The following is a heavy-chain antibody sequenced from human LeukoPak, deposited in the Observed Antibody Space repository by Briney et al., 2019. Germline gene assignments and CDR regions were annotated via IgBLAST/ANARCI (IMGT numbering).Heavy chain of an antibody. CDR2: ISYDGSNK. Sequence: PGGSLRLSCAASGFTFSSYSMNWVRQAPGKGLEWVAVISYDGSNKYYADSVKGRFTISRDNSKNTLYLQMNSLRAEDTAVYYCAKERPYGGIVGATRRYYFDYWGQGTLVTVSS. CDR3: AKERPYGGIVGATRRYYFDY. J-gene: IGHJ4*02. CDR1: GFTFSSYS. D-gene: IGHD1-26*01. V-gene: IGHV3-30*18.